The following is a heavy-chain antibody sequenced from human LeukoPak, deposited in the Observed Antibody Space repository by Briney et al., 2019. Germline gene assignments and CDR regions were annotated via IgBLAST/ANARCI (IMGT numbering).Heavy chain of an antibody. CDR3: ARVSDYYYYMDV. CDR1: GFTFSSYE. V-gene: IGHV3-48*03. Sequence: GGSLRLSCAASGFTFSSYEMNWVRQAPGKGLEWVSYISSSGSTTYYADSVKGRFTISRDNAKNSLYLQMNSLRAEDTALYYCARVSDYYYYMDVWGKGTTVTVSS. CDR2: ISSSGSTT. J-gene: IGHJ6*03.